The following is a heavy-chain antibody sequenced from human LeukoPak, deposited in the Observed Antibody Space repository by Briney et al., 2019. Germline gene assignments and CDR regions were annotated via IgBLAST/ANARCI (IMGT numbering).Heavy chain of an antibody. CDR3: ATHSFGVVRRRYYYMDV. Sequence: PSETLSLTCAVYGGSFSGYYWSWIRQPPGKGLEWIGEINHSGSTNYNPSLKSRVTISVDTSKNQFSLKLSSVTAADTAVYYCATHSFGVVRRRYYYMDVWGKGTTVTVSS. D-gene: IGHD3-3*01. J-gene: IGHJ6*03. CDR2: INHSGST. V-gene: IGHV4-34*01. CDR1: GGSFSGYY.